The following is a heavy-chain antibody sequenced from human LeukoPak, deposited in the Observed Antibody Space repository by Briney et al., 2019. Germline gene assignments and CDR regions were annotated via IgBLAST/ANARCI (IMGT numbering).Heavy chain of an antibody. J-gene: IGHJ4*02. D-gene: IGHD6-13*01. CDR3: AKDYEASTSWREFFDF. V-gene: IGHV3-23*01. CDR2: ISGDGVST. CDR1: GFTFSHYA. Sequence: GGSLRLSYAASGFTFSHYAMSWVRQAPGKGLEWVSAISGDGVSTYYADSVKGLFTISRDNSKSTVYLQMSSLRAEDTAIYYCAKDYEASTSWREFFDFWGQGTLVTVSS.